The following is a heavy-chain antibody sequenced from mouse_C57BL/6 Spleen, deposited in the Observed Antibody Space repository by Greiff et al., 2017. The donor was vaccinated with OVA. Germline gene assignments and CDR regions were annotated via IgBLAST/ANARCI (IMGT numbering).Heavy chain of an antibody. J-gene: IGHJ4*01. CDR2: ISYSGST. D-gene: IGHD1-1*01. Sequence: EVQLVESGPGLAKPSQTLYLTCSVTGYSITSDYWNWLRKFPGNNLEYMGYISYSGSTYYNPSLKSRISIIRYTSKNQYYLQWNSVTTEDTATYYCARNYGSYAMDYWGQGTSVTVSS. V-gene: IGHV3-8*01. CDR1: GYSITSDY. CDR3: ARNYGSYAMDY.